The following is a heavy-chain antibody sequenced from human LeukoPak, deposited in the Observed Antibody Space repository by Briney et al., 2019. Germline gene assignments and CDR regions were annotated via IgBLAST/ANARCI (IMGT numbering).Heavy chain of an antibody. CDR3: AREEILVTLHMDV. CDR1: GYTLTSYY. D-gene: IGHD2/OR15-2a*01. Sequence: ASVKVSCKASGYTLTSYYMHWVRQAPGQGLEWMGWINPNSGGTNYAQKLQGRVTMTTDTSTSTAYMELRSLRSEDTALYFCAREEILVTLHMDVWGKGTTVTVSS. J-gene: IGHJ6*03. V-gene: IGHV1-2*02. CDR2: INPNSGGT.